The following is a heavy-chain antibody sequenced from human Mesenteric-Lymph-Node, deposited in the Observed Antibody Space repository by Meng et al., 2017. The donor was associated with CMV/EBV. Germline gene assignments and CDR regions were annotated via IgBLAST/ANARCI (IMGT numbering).Heavy chain of an antibody. CDR2: IYYSGST. CDR3: ASLDPPDIVVVVAGGSSHY. CDR1: GGSISSSSYY. Sequence: GSLRLSCTVSGGSISSSSYYWGWIRQPPGKGLEWIGSIYYSGSTYYNPSLKSRVTISVDTSKNQFSLKLSSVTAADTAVYYCASLDPPDIVVVVAGGSSHYWGQGTLVTVSS. V-gene: IGHV4-39*07. D-gene: IGHD2-15*01. J-gene: IGHJ4*02.